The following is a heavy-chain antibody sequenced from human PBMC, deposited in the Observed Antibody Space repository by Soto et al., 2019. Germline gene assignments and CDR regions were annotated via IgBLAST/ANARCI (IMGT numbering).Heavy chain of an antibody. D-gene: IGHD3-3*01. CDR3: ARAPSRVRFLEWLLSPPPFDY. CDR1: GYTFTSYD. Sequence: GASVKVSCKASGYTFTSYDINWVRQATGQGLEWMGWMNPNSGNTGYAQKFQGRVTMTRNTSISTAYMELSSLRSEDTAVYYCARAPSRVRFLEWLLSPPPFDYWGQGTLGTVSS. J-gene: IGHJ4*02. V-gene: IGHV1-8*01. CDR2: MNPNSGNT.